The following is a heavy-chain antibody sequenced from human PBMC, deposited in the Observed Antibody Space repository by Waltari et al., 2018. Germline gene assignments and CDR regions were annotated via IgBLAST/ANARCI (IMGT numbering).Heavy chain of an antibody. D-gene: IGHD2-15*01. Sequence: QLQLQESGPGLVEPSGTLSLTCAVSGDSITSRYLWNWVRQSPGKGLEWIGQVHGSGRTNYNPSLASRVTVSLDTYNNQFSLKVASATAADTAVYYCARDRGRGLYLDSWGPGTLVTVSP. CDR2: VHGSGRT. J-gene: IGHJ4*02. CDR1: GDSITSRYL. CDR3: ARDRGRGLYLDS. V-gene: IGHV4-4*02.